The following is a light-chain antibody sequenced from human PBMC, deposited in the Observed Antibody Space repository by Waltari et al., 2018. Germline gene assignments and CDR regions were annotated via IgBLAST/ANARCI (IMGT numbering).Light chain of an antibody. J-gene: IGKJ3*01. V-gene: IGKV4-1*01. Sequence: FVMTQSPDSLAVSLGERATINCKSSQSVLYRSDNNNYLAWYQQKPGQPPKLLIYWASTRESGVPDRFSGSGSGTDFTLTISSLQAEDVAVYYCQQNYAYPFTFGPGTKVDIK. CDR2: WAS. CDR1: QSVLYRSDNNNY. CDR3: QQNYAYPFT.